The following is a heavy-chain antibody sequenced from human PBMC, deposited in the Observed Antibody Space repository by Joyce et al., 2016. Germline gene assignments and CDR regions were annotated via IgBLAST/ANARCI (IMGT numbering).Heavy chain of an antibody. J-gene: IGHJ4*02. D-gene: IGHD3-16*02. V-gene: IGHV5-51*01. CDR3: ARRFAGGGNYHQYFEY. CDR1: GYNFPSYW. Sequence: EVQLVQSGTEIKTSGESLRISCQVSGYNFPSYWIAWLRQTPEKGLEWMGIIYPDNSDTRYSPYCQGHVTLSVDKSISTAYLQWNSLKASDTGIYYCARRFAGGGNYHQYFEYWGRGTLVTVSA. CDR2: IYPDNSDT.